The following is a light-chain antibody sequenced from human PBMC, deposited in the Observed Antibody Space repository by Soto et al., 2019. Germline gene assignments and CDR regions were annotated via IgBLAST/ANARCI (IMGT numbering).Light chain of an antibody. CDR3: QQYDSYPLT. CDR1: QSISSW. V-gene: IGKV1-5*03. J-gene: IGKJ4*01. CDR2: KAS. Sequence: DVQMTQSPSTLSASVEDRVTITCRASQSISSWLAWYQQKPGKAPKLLIYKASSLESGVPSRFSGSGSGTEFTLSISSLQPDDSATYYCQQYDSYPLTFGGGTKVDIK.